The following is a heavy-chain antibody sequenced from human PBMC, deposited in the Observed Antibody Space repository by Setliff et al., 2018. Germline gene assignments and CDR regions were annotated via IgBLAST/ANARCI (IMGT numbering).Heavy chain of an antibody. Sequence: LSLTCNVSGGSMNPYYWSWIRLPPGKGLEWIGYVSASGSTKYSPSLESRLTIFMDSSKSQFSLWLSSVTAADTATYYCARGQYNSGYYGEPSSYYFDSWVPETLLVTVSS. CDR1: GGSMNPYY. J-gene: IGHJ4*03. V-gene: IGHV4-4*08. CDR2: VSASGST. D-gene: IGHD5-12*01. CDR3: ARGQYNSGYYGEPSSYYFDS.